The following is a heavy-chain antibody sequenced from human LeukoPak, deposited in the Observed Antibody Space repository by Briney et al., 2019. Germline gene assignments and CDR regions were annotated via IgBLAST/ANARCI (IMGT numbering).Heavy chain of an antibody. Sequence: SETLSLTCAVYGGSFSGNYWTLIRQTPGRGLEWIGESSPTGDITGYNPSLRGRATISVDSSKKQFSLKLISVTAADTGVYYCARVPDFIARPCDSWGPGTLVTVSS. CDR2: SSPTGDIT. CDR3: ARVPDFIARPCDS. J-gene: IGHJ4*02. CDR1: GGSFSGNY. D-gene: IGHD2-21*01. V-gene: IGHV4-34*01.